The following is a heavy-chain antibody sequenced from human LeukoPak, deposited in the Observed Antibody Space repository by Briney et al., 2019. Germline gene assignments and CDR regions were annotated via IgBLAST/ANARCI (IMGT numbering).Heavy chain of an antibody. J-gene: IGHJ4*02. CDR3: ARGASYYGSGSYYYY. CDR2: INSDGSST. CDR1: GFSFGSYW. V-gene: IGHV3-74*01. D-gene: IGHD3-10*01. Sequence: GGSLRLSCAASGFSFGSYWMHWVRQAPGKGLVWVSRINSDGSSTSYADSVKGRFTISRDNAKNTLYLQMNSLRAEDTAVYYCARGASYYGSGSYYYYWGQGTLVTVSS.